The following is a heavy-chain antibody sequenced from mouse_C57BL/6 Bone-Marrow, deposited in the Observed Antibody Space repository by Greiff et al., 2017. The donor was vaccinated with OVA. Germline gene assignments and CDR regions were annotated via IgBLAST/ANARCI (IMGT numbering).Heavy chain of an antibody. CDR3: ASNSNYGFAY. J-gene: IGHJ3*01. Sequence: QVQLQQSGAELVRPGASVKLSCKASGYTFTDYYINWVKQRPGQGLEWIARIYPGSGNTYYNEKFKGKATLTAEKSSSTAYMQLSSLTSEDSAVYFCASNSNYGFAYWGQGTLVTVSA. D-gene: IGHD2-5*01. CDR1: GYTFTDYY. CDR2: IYPGSGNT. V-gene: IGHV1-76*01.